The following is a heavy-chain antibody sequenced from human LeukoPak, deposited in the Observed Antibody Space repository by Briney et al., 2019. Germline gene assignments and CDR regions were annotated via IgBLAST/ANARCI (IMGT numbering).Heavy chain of an antibody. J-gene: IGHJ4*02. CDR3: ARVTGYVIEDNFDY. V-gene: IGHV4-59*01. CDR1: GGSISSYY. D-gene: IGHD2-15*01. CDR2: IYYSGST. Sequence: SETLSLTCTVSGGSISSYYWSWIRQPPGKGLEWIGYIYYSGSTNYNPSLKSRVTISVDTSKNQFSLKLRSVTAADTAVYYYARVTGYVIEDNFDYWGQGTLVTVSS.